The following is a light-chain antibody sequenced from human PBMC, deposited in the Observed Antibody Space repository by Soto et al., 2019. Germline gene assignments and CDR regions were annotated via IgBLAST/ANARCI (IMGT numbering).Light chain of an antibody. CDR2: FGS. J-gene: IGKJ1*01. CDR3: RQAQQPPPT. Sequence: DIVMTQSPLSLPVTPGEPASISCSSSQSLLQSNGYNYLDWYLQKPGQSPQLLLYFGSYRASGVPDRFSGSGSGTDCKLKIRRVEADDVGVYYCRQAQQPPPTFGQGTKVEI. V-gene: IGKV2-28*01. CDR1: QSLLQSNGYNY.